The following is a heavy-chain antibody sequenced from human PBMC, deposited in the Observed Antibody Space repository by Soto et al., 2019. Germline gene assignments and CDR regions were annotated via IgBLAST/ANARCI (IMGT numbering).Heavy chain of an antibody. Sequence: GSLRLSCAASGFTFSSYWMSWVRQAPGKGLEWVANIKQDGSEKYYVDSVKGRFTISRDNAKNSLYLQMNSLRAEDTAVYYCARGIVGARRLGYYFDYWGQGTLVTVSS. V-gene: IGHV3-7*03. CDR3: ARGIVGARRLGYYFDY. CDR2: IKQDGSEK. D-gene: IGHD1-26*01. J-gene: IGHJ4*02. CDR1: GFTFSSYW.